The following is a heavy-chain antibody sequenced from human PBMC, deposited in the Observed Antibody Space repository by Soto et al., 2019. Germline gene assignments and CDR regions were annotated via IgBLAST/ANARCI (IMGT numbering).Heavy chain of an antibody. J-gene: IGHJ5*02. CDR1: GFTFSSSA. D-gene: IGHD6-19*01. CDR3: ARCTVDTIVTSGWCHYLDP. V-gene: IGHV3-23*01. CDR2: VSGSGGTT. Sequence: EVQLLDSGGGLVQPGGSLRLSCAASGFTFSSSAMSWVRQAPGKGLEWVSAVSGSGGTTYYADSLRGRFTISRDNSKDTLYLQMNSLRAEDTAIYCCARCTVDTIVTSGWCHYLDPWGQGTLVTVSS.